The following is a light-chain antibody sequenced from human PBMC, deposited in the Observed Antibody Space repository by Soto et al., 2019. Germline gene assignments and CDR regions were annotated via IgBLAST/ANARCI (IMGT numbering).Light chain of an antibody. J-gene: IGLJ1*01. Sequence: QSALTQPASVSGSPGQSITISCTGTSSDVGGYNYVSWYQQYPGKAPKLMIYEVSSRPSGVSNRFSASKSGSTASLTISGLQAEDEADYYCSSYTSSSTFYVFGTGTKVTVL. CDR2: EVS. CDR1: SSDVGGYNY. V-gene: IGLV2-14*01. CDR3: SSYTSSSTFYV.